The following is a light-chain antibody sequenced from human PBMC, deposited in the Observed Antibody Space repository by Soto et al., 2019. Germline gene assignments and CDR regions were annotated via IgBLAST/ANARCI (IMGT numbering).Light chain of an antibody. V-gene: IGLV2-8*01. CDR1: SSDIGGYNY. CDR3: SSFAGSFHHYV. Sequence: QSALTQPPSASGSPGQSVTISCTGTSSDIGGYNYVSWYQQHPGKAPKLIIYDVNKRPSGVPDRFSCSKSGNTDSLTVSWLQAEDEADYYCSSFAGSFHHYVFGSATKLTVL. J-gene: IGLJ1*01. CDR2: DVN.